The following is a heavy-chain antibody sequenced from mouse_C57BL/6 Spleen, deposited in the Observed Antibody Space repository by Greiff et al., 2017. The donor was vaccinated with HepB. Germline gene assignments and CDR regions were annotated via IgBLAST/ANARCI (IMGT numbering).Heavy chain of an antibody. J-gene: IGHJ3*01. D-gene: IGHD1-1*01. CDR2: ISDGGSYT. CDR1: GFTFSSYA. CDR3: AREDYGSSYTWFAY. V-gene: IGHV5-4*01. Sequence: DVMLVESGGGLVKPGGSLKLSCAASGFTFSSYAMSWVRQTPEKRLEWVATISDGGSYTYYPDNVKGRFTISRDNAKNNLYLQMSHLKSEDTAMYYCAREDYGSSYTWFAYWGQGTLVTVSA.